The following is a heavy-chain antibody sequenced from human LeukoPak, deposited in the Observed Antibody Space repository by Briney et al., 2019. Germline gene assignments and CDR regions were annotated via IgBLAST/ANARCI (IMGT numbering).Heavy chain of an antibody. J-gene: IGHJ2*01. CDR1: GGSITGYY. CDR3: ARRPNWGSGWYFDL. Sequence: SETLSLTCTLSGGSITGYYWSLIRQPPGKGLEWIGYIYYGGSNTYNPSLKTGVPISVDTSKTQFSLKLSSVTAADTAVYYCARRPNWGSGWYFDLWGRGTLVTVSS. CDR2: IYYGGSN. D-gene: IGHD7-27*01. V-gene: IGHV4-59*01.